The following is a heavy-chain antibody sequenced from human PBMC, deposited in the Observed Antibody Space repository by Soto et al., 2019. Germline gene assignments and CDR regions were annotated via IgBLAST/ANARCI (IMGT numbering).Heavy chain of an antibody. CDR1: GASVRAYS. J-gene: IGHJ3*02. D-gene: IGHD7-27*01. Sequence: EILCRTCPVSGASVRAYSWSWIRQSAGKGLEWIGHMYINGRTNYIPSLKSRITMSVDTSKNQFSLNLKFVTAADTAVYFCARDQSGAADIWGQGTMVTV. V-gene: IGHV4-4*07. CDR3: ARDQSGAADI. CDR2: MYINGRT.